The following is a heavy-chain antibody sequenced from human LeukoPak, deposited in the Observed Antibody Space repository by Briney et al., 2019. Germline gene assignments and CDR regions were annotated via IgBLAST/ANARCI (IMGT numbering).Heavy chain of an antibody. CDR2: IYYSGST. CDR1: GGSISSSSYY. V-gene: IGHV4-39*01. J-gene: IGHJ4*02. CDR3: ARQFRVVREPTPYPFDY. D-gene: IGHD3-3*01. Sequence: PSETLSLTCTVSGGSISSSSYYWGWIRQPPGKGLEWIGSIYYSGSTYYNPSLKSRVTISVDTSKNQFSLKLSSVTAADTAVYYCARQFRVVREPTPYPFDYRGQGTLVTVSS.